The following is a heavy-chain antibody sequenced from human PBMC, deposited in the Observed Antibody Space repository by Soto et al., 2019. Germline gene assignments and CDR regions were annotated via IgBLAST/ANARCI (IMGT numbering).Heavy chain of an antibody. J-gene: IGHJ4*02. CDR1: GFTFSSYA. Sequence: PXGSLRLSCAASGFTFSSYAMHWVRQAPGKGLEWVAVISYDGSNKYYADSVKGRFTISRDNSENTLYLQMNSLRAEDTAVYYCARGYCSGGSCYFGPYFDYWGQGTLVTVSS. V-gene: IGHV3-30-3*01. D-gene: IGHD2-15*01. CDR3: ARGYCSGGSCYFGPYFDY. CDR2: ISYDGSNK.